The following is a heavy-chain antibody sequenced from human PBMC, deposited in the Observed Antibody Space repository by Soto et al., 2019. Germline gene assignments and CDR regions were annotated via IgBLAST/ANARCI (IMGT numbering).Heavy chain of an antibody. D-gene: IGHD3-3*01. CDR2: ISYDGGNK. CDR3: ASDTDQYDFWGGTLDS. J-gene: IGHJ4*02. V-gene: IGHV3-30-3*01. Sequence: QLVESGGGVVQPERSLKLSCTASNFVFSVYSLHWVRQAPGKGLEWVALISYDGGNKYYADSVKGRFTISRDNSKNTLYLQMNSLRREDTAVYYCASDTDQYDFWGGTLDSWGQGSLVTVSS. CDR1: NFVFSVYS.